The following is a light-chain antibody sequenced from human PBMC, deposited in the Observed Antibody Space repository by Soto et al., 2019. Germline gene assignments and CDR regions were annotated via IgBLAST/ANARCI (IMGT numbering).Light chain of an antibody. CDR2: ATS. Sequence: DIQMTQSPSSLSASLGDRVIISFRASQSIRGYLNWYQKKPGKAPKVLIYATSSLQSGVPLRFSGSGSETYFTLTISTLQPEDFATYYCQQSYSTQITFGQGTRLEIK. J-gene: IGKJ5*01. V-gene: IGKV1-39*01. CDR3: QQSYSTQIT. CDR1: QSIRGY.